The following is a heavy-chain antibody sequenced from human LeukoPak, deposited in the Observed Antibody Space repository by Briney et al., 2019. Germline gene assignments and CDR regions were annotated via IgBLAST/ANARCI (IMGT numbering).Heavy chain of an antibody. D-gene: IGHD2-21*02. CDR3: ARDLTMDCGGDCYSFAFDI. CDR2: INPSGGST. J-gene: IGHJ3*02. V-gene: IGHV1-46*01. CDR1: GYTFTSYY. Sequence: ASVKVSCKASGYTFTSYYMHWVRQAPGQGLEWMGIINPSGGSTSYAQKFQGRVTMTRDTSTSTVYMELSSLRSEDTAVYYCARDLTMDCGGDCYSFAFDIWGQGTMVTVSS.